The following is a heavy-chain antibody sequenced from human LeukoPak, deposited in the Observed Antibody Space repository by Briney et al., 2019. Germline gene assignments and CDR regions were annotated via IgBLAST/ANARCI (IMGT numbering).Heavy chain of an antibody. CDR1: GYTFTGYY. D-gene: IGHD6-19*01. J-gene: IGHJ5*02. V-gene: IGHV1-2*02. CDR3: ARIGSSGWYGWEDWFDP. CDR2: INPNSGGT. Sequence: ASVKVSCKASGYTFTGYYMHWVRQAPGQGLEWMGWINPNSGGTNYAQKFQGRVTMTRDTSISTAHMELSRLRSDDTAVYYCARIGSSGWYGWEDWFDPWGQGTLVTVSS.